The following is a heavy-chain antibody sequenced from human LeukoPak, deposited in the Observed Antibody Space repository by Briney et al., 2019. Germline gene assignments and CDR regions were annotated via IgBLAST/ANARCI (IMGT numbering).Heavy chain of an antibody. CDR3: ATEGKMVRGVYTDY. V-gene: IGHV1-24*01. Sequence: ASVKVSCKVSGYTLTELSMHGVRQPPGKGLEGMGRFDPEDGETIYAQKFQGRVTMTADTSTDTVYMELSSLRSEDTAVYYCATEGKMVRGVYTDYWGQGTLVTVSS. CDR2: FDPEDGET. CDR1: GYTLTELS. D-gene: IGHD3-10*01. J-gene: IGHJ4*02.